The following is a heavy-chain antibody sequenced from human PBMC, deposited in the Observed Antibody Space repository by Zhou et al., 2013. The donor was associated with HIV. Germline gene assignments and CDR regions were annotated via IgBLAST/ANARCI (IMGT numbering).Heavy chain of an antibody. CDR1: GGTFSSYA. Sequence: QVQLVQSGAEVKKPGSSVKVSCKASGGTFSSYAISWVRQAPGQGLEWMGRIIPILGIANYAQKFQGRVTITADKSTSTAYMELSSLRSEDTAVYYCARGGLDRGVQWYMDVWGKGTTVTVSS. V-gene: IGHV1-69*04. CDR2: IIPILGIA. CDR3: ARGGLDRGVQWYMDV. D-gene: IGHD2-8*01. J-gene: IGHJ6*03.